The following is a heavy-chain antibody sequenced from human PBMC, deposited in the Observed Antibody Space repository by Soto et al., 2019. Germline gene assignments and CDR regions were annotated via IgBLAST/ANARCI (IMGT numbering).Heavy chain of an antibody. D-gene: IGHD3-22*01. V-gene: IGHV3-30*18. CDR1: GFTFSSYG. CDR2: ISYDGSHT. Sequence: GGSLRLSCAASGFTFSSYGMHWVRQAPGKGLEWVAVISYDGSHTYYADSVQGRFTISRDNSKNTLYLQMNSLRVEDTAVYYCAKDPTSYDSSAQFDSWGQGTLVTVSS. CDR3: AKDPTSYDSSAQFDS. J-gene: IGHJ4*02.